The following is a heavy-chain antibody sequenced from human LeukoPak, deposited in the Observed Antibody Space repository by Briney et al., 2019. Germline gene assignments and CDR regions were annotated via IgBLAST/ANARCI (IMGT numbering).Heavy chain of an antibody. CDR1: GFTFSNYG. CDR2: IRYDASTK. CDR3: AKRYAENVDY. J-gene: IGHJ4*02. V-gene: IGHV3-30*02. Sequence: GRSLRLSCAASGFTFSNYGMHWVRQAPGKGLEWVAFIRYDASTKYYGDSVKGRFTISRDNSKSTLYLQMNSLSAEDTAVYYCAKRYAENVDYWGQGTLVAVSS. D-gene: IGHD2-8*01.